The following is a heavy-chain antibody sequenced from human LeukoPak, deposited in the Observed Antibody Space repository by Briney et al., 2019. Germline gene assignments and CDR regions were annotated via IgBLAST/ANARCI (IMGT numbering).Heavy chain of an antibody. V-gene: IGHV1-69*13. D-gene: IGHD4-17*01. Sequence: SVKVSCKASGGTFSSYAISWVRQAPGQGLEWMGGIIPIFGTANYAQKFQGRVTITADESTSTAYMELSSLRSEDTAVYYCARGSRTVTTFKAGGGVDPWGQGTLVTVSS. CDR2: IIPIFGTA. CDR3: ARGSRTVTTFKAGGGVDP. CDR1: GGTFSSYA. J-gene: IGHJ5*02.